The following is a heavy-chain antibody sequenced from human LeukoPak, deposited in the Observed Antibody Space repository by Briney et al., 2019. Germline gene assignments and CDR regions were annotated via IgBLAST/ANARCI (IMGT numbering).Heavy chain of an antibody. CDR3: ARDLGVPAAN. CDR1: GFTFSTYW. CDR2: INQDGREK. D-gene: IGHD2-2*01. Sequence: PGGSLRLSCAASGFTFSTYWMSWVRQAPGKGLEWVANINQDGREKNYVDSVKGRFTISRDNAKNSLYLQMNSLRAEDTAVYYCARDLGVPAANWGQGTLVTVSS. V-gene: IGHV3-7*01. J-gene: IGHJ4*02.